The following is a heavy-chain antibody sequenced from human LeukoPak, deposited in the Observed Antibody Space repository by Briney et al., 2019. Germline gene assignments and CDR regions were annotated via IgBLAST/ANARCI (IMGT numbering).Heavy chain of an antibody. CDR2: ISSSDSTI. J-gene: IGHJ4*02. V-gene: IGHV3-48*03. Sequence: PGGSLRLSCAASGFNFGSYSMTWVRQAPGKGLEWVSYISSSDSTIYYADSVKGRFTISRDNAKNSLYLQMNSLRAGDTAVYYCARTIEMATISYFDYWGQGTLVTVSS. CDR3: ARTIEMATISYFDY. CDR1: GFNFGSYS. D-gene: IGHD5-24*01.